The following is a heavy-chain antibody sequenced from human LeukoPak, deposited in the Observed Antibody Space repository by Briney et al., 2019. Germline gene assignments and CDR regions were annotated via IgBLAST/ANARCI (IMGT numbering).Heavy chain of an antibody. Sequence: SETLSLTCAVYGGSFSAYYWSWIRQPPGKGLEWIGEINHSGSTNYNPSLKSRVTVSVDTSKNQFSLKLSSVIAADTAMYYCTRGPYSNLGRFDYWGQGTLVTVSS. CDR2: INHSGST. J-gene: IGHJ4*02. CDR1: GGSFSAYY. V-gene: IGHV4-34*01. CDR3: TRGPYSNLGRFDY. D-gene: IGHD4-11*01.